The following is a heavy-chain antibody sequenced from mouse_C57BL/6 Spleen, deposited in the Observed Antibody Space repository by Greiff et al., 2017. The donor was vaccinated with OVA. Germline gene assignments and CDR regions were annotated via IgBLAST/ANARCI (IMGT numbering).Heavy chain of an antibody. V-gene: IGHV5-17*01. CDR1: GFTFSDYG. CDR2: ISSGSSTI. CDR3: ARLSTVVYFDV. D-gene: IGHD1-1*01. J-gene: IGHJ1*03. Sequence: EVQLQESGGGLVKPGGSLKLSCAASGFTFSDYGMHWVRQAPEKGLEWVAYISSGSSTIYYADTVKGRFTISRDNAKNTLFLQMTSLRSEDTAMYYCARLSTVVYFDVWGTGTTVTVSS.